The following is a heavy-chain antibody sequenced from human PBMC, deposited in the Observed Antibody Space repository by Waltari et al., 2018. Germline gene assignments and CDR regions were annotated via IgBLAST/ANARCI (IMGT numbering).Heavy chain of an antibody. Sequence: EVQLVESGGGLVQPGGSLRLSCAASGFTFSSYAMSWVRQAPRKGLEWVSAISGSGSSTYYADSVKGRFTISRDNSKNTLYLQMNSLRAEDTAVYYCAKDVAVASYGFDYWGQGTLVTVSS. CDR2: ISGSGSST. V-gene: IGHV3-23*04. CDR1: GFTFSSYA. D-gene: IGHD6-19*01. J-gene: IGHJ4*02. CDR3: AKDVAVASYGFDY.